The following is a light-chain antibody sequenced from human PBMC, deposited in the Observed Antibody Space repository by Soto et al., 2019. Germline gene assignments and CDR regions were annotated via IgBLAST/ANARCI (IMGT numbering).Light chain of an antibody. CDR1: QTFVYRDGNTY. V-gene: IGKV2-30*01. Sequence: VVMTQSPLSLPVTLGQPASISCKSSQTFVYRDGNTYLNWIQQRPGQSPRRLIYQVSHRDSGVPDRFSGSGSGTDFSLKISRVEAEYVGAYYCVQGTHWPPFTFGQGTKLQIK. J-gene: IGKJ2*01. CDR3: VQGTHWPPFT. CDR2: QVS.